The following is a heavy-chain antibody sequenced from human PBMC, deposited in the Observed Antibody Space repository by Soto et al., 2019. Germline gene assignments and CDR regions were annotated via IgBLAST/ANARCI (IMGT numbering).Heavy chain of an antibody. D-gene: IGHD3-9*01. CDR1: GGSFSGYY. CDR3: ARGDYDILTGYSEY. J-gene: IGHJ4*02. CDR2: INHSGST. Sequence: ETLSLTCAVYGGSFSGYYWSWIRQPPGKGLEWIGEINHSGSTNYNPSLKSRVTISVDTSKNQFSLKLSSVTAADTAVYYCARGDYDILTGYSEYWGQGTLVTVSS. V-gene: IGHV4-34*01.